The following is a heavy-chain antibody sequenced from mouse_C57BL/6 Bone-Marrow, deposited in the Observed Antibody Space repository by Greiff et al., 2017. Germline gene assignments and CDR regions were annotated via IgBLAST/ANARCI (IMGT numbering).Heavy chain of an antibody. CDR3: AREGWEQGLPFFDY. D-gene: IGHD5-5*01. V-gene: IGHV5-4*01. CDR1: GFTFSSYA. J-gene: IGHJ2*01. Sequence: DVMLVESGGGLVKPGGSLKLSCAASGFTFSSYAMSWVRQTPEKRLEWVATISDGGSYHYYPDNVKGRFTISRDNAKNNLYLQMSHLKSEDTAMYYCAREGWEQGLPFFDYWGQGTTLTVST. CDR2: ISDGGSYH.